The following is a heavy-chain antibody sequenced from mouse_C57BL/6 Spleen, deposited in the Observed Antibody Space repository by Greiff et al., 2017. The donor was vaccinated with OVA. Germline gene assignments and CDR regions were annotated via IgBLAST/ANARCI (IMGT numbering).Heavy chain of an antibody. CDR2: IDPSDSYT. J-gene: IGHJ3*01. V-gene: IGHV1-50*01. CDR3: AREGGDYGNSWFAY. D-gene: IGHD2-1*01. Sequence: VQLQQPGAELVKPGASVKLSCKASGYTFTSYWMQWVKQRPGQGLEWIGEIDPSDSYTNYNQKFKGKATLTVDTSSSTAYMQLSSLTSEDSAVYYCAREGGDYGNSWFAYWGQGTLVTVSA. CDR1: GYTFTSYW.